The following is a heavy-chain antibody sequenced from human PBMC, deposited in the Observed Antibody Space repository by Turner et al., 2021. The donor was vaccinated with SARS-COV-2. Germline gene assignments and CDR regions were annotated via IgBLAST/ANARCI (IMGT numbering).Heavy chain of an antibody. CDR3: AIKLWYISGWYAVDP. J-gene: IGHJ5*02. Sequence: QVQLQQWGAVWLKPSETLSLTCAVYGGSFSGYYWSWIRQPPGKGLEWIGEINHSGSTNYNPSLKSRVTISVDTSKNQFSLKLSSVTAADTAVYYCAIKLWYISGWYAVDPWGQGTLVTVSS. D-gene: IGHD6-19*01. V-gene: IGHV4-34*01. CDR1: GGSFSGYY. CDR2: INHSGST.